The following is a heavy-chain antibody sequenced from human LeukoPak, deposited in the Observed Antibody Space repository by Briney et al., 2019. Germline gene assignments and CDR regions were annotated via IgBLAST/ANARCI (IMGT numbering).Heavy chain of an antibody. CDR3: ARGAAGAFDI. Sequence: SQTLSLTCAISGDSVSSNTAAWNWIRQSPSRGLEWLGRTHYRSKWYNDYTVSVKSRITVNPDTSKNQFSLQLNSVTPEDTAVYFCARGAAGAFDIWGQGTMVTVSS. J-gene: IGHJ3*02. CDR2: THYRSKWYN. CDR1: GDSVSSNTAA. V-gene: IGHV6-1*01. D-gene: IGHD2-15*01.